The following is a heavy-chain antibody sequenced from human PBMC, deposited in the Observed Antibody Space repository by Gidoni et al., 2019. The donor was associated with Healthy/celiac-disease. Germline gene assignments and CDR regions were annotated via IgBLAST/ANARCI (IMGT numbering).Heavy chain of an antibody. V-gene: IGHV1-69*06. Sequence: QVQLVQSGAEVKKPGSSVKVSCKPSGGTFSSYAISWVRQAPGQGLEWMGGIIPIFGTANYAQKFQGRVTITADKSTSTAYMELSSLRSEDTAVYYCARDPGYSGYGLENWFDPWGQGTLVTVSS. CDR2: IIPIFGTA. D-gene: IGHD5-12*01. CDR1: GGTFSSYA. J-gene: IGHJ5*02. CDR3: ARDPGYSGYGLENWFDP.